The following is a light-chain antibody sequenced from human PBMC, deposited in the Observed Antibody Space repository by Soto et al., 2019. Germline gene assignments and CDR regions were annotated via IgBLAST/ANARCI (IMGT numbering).Light chain of an antibody. CDR3: SSYTTTSTLVV. V-gene: IGLV2-14*03. J-gene: IGLJ2*01. CDR2: DVT. CDR1: SNDIGAYNY. Sequence: QSALTQPASVSGSPGQSITISCTGTSNDIGAYNYVSWYQHHPGKAPKLMIYDVTDRPSGISDRFSGSKSANSASLTISGLQAEDEADYYCSSYTTTSTLVVFGGGTKVTVL.